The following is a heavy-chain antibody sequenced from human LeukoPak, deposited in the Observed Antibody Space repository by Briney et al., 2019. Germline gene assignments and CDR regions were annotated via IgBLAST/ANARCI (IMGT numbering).Heavy chain of an antibody. Sequence: GESLKIFHKGSGYSFTSYWIGWVRQMPGEGLEWMGIIYPGDSDTRYSPSFQGQVTISADKSISTAYLQWSSLKASNTAMYYCARVSTRITMVRGVPILFDYWGQGTLVTVSS. J-gene: IGHJ4*02. CDR3: ARVSTRITMVRGVPILFDY. CDR1: GYSFTSYW. V-gene: IGHV5-51*01. D-gene: IGHD3-10*01. CDR2: IYPGDSDT.